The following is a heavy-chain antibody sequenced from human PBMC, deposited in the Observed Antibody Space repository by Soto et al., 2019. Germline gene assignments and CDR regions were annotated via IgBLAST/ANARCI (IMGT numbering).Heavy chain of an antibody. V-gene: IGHV3-23*01. D-gene: IGHD3-16*01. J-gene: IGHJ3*01. CDR3: ARKTFRGVVGAFDV. CDR1: GFTFGDYA. Sequence: EVQLLESGGGLVQPGGSLRLSCAASGFTFGDYAMNWVRQAPGKGLEWVSSISDSGASTFYPDSVKGRFTVSRDNSKNTLYLQLNSLRSDDTAVYYCARKTFRGVVGAFDVWGQGTLVTVSS. CDR2: ISDSGAST.